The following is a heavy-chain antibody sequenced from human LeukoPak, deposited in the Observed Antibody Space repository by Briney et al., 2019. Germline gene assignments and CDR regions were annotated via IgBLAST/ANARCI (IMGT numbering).Heavy chain of an antibody. J-gene: IGHJ5*02. V-gene: IGHV3-21*01. CDR2: ISSSSSYI. D-gene: IGHD3-16*02. Sequence: GGSLRLSCAASGFTFSSYSMNWVRQAPGKGLEWVSSISSSSSYIYYADSVKGRFTISRDNAKNSLYLQMNSLRDEDTAVYYCARDQTYYDYVWGSYRYTETNWFDPWGQGTLVTVSS. CDR3: ARDQTYYDYVWGSYRYTETNWFDP. CDR1: GFTFSSYS.